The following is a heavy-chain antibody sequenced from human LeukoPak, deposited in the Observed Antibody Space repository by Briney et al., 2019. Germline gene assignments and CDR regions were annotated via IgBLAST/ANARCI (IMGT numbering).Heavy chain of an antibody. D-gene: IGHD6-13*01. CDR1: GFTFSRNA. Sequence: PGGSLRLSCTASGFTFSRNAMGWVRQAPGKGLEWVSAIGSDDNTPYADSVKGRFTISRDNSKNTLYLQMNSLRAEDTALYYCAKELIRWSFDYWGQGTLVSVSS. CDR3: AKELIRWSFDY. J-gene: IGHJ4*02. CDR2: IGSDDNT. V-gene: IGHV3-23*01.